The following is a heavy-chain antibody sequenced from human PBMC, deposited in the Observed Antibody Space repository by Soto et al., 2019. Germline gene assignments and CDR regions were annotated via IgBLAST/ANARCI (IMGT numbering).Heavy chain of an antibody. CDR1: GGSISSASYY. J-gene: IGHJ4*02. V-gene: IGHV4-31*03. D-gene: IGHD5-12*01. Sequence: QVQLQESGPGLVEPSQTLSLTCTVSGGSISSASYYWSWIRQHPGKGLEWIGYIYYNGNTYYNPSLKSGTMISIDTSKNPSYPKLTSVTAADTAVYLCARGDGYGLFEYWGQGTLVIVSS. CDR3: ARGDGYGLFEY. CDR2: IYYNGNT.